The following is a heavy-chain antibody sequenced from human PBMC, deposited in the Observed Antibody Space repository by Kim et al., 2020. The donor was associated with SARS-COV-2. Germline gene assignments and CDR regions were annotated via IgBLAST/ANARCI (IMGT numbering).Heavy chain of an antibody. CDR2: IYSGGST. Sequence: GGSLRLSCAASGFTVSSNYMSWVRQAPGKGLEWVSVIYSGGSTYYADSVKGRFTISRDNSKNTLYLQMNSLRAEDTAVYYCARDPVGYSSSFDYWGQGTLVTVSS. CDR3: ARDPVGYSSSFDY. CDR1: GFTVSSNY. J-gene: IGHJ4*02. D-gene: IGHD6-6*01. V-gene: IGHV3-66*01.